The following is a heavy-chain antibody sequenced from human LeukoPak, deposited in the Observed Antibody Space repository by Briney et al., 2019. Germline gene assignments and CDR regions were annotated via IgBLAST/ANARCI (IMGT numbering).Heavy chain of an antibody. V-gene: IGHV4-61*02. D-gene: IGHD3-3*01. Sequence: SETLSLTCTVSGGSISSGSYYWSWIRQPAGKGLEWIGRIYTSGSTNYNPSLKSRVTISVDTSKNQFSLKLSSVTAADTAVYYCAGGTLYGVVTPLQYWGQGTPVTVSP. CDR1: GGSISSGSYY. J-gene: IGHJ4*02. CDR2: IYTSGST. CDR3: AGGTLYGVVTPLQY.